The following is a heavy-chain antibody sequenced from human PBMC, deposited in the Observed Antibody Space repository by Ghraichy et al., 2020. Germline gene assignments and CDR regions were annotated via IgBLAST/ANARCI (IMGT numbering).Heavy chain of an antibody. CDR3: AKDMGSARKRIFGVAKDY. Sequence: GGSLRLSCAASGFTFSSYAMSWVRQAPGKGLEWVSAISGSGGSTYYADSVKGRFTISRDNSKNTLYLQMNSLRAEDTAVYYCAKDMGSARKRIFGVAKDYWGQGTLVTVSS. CDR1: GFTFSSYA. CDR2: ISGSGGST. V-gene: IGHV3-23*01. J-gene: IGHJ4*02. D-gene: IGHD3-3*01.